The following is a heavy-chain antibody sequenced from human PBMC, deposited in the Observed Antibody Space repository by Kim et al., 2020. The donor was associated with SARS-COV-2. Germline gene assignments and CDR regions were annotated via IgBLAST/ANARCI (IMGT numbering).Heavy chain of an antibody. CDR2: ISANGGST. Sequence: GGSLRLSCAASGFTFSSYAMNWVRQAPGKGLKWVSAISANGGSTYSADSVKGRFTISRDNSKNTLYLQMNSLRAEDTAVYYCAKVMAAAGLYYYYYGMDVWGQGTTVTVSS. V-gene: IGHV3-23*01. J-gene: IGHJ6*02. D-gene: IGHD6-13*01. CDR1: GFTFSSYA. CDR3: AKVMAAAGLYYYYYGMDV.